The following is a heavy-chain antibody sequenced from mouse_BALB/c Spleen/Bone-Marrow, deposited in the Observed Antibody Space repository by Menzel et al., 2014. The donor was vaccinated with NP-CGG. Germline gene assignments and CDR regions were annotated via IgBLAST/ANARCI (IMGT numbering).Heavy chain of an antibody. V-gene: IGHV10-1*02. CDR2: IRSKSNNYAT. D-gene: IGHD2-4*01. J-gene: IGHJ3*01. CDR1: GFTFNTYA. CDR3: VRQNYDYAWFAY. Sequence: EVKLVESGGGLVQPKGSLELSCAASGFTFNTYAMNWVRQAPGKGLEWVARIRSKSNNYATYYADSVKDRFTISRDDSQSMLYLQMNNLKTEDTAMYYCVRQNYDYAWFAYWGQGTLVTVSA.